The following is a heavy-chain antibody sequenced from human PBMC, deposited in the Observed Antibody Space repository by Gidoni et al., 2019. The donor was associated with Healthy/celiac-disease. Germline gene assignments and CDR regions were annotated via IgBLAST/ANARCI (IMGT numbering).Heavy chain of an antibody. CDR3: ARDVLVWFGPLFP. D-gene: IGHD3-10*01. CDR1: GVLFSSYG. CDR2: ISYDGSNK. Sequence: QVQLVESGGGVVQPGRSSRPTCAASGVLFSSYGMHWVLPAPGKGLEWVAVISYDGSNKYYADSVKGRFTIFRDNSKNTLYLQMNSLRTEDTAVYYCARDVLVWFGPLFPWGQGTLVTVSS. V-gene: IGHV3-30*19. J-gene: IGHJ5*02.